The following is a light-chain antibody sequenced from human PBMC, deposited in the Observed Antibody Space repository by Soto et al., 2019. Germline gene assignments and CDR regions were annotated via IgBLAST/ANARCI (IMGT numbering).Light chain of an antibody. CDR1: SSDAGGYRS. CDR3: SSYTSGSTYV. V-gene: IGLV2-14*01. Sequence: QSALTQPASVSGSPGQSITISCTGTSSDAGGYRSVSWYQQHPGKAPKLMIYEVSNRPSGVSNRFSGSKSGNTASLTISGLQAEDEADYYCSSYTSGSTYVFGTGTKVTVL. J-gene: IGLJ1*01. CDR2: EVS.